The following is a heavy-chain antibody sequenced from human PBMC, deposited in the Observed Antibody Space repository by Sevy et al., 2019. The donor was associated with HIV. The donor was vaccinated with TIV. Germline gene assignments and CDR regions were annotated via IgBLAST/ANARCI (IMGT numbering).Heavy chain of an antibody. CDR3: ARALAAAASS. D-gene: IGHD6-13*01. J-gene: IGHJ5*02. CDR1: GFTFSAYW. CDR2: INQGGSEK. Sequence: GGSLRLSCEASGFTFSAYWMHWVRQAPGKGLEWVANINQGGSEKYYVDSVKGRFTISRDNAKNSLFLQMNSLRAEDTAVYYCARALAAAASSWGQGALVTVSS. V-gene: IGHV3-7*01.